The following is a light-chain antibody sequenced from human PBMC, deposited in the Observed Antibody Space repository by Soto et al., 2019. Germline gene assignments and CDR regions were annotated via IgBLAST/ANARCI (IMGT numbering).Light chain of an antibody. V-gene: IGKV3-15*01. CDR3: QQYNNWPPYT. J-gene: IGKJ2*01. CDR1: QSVSSN. CDR2: GAS. Sequence: EIVMTQSPATLSVSPGERATLSCRASQSVSSNLAWYQQQPGQAPRLLIYGASTRATGIPARFSGSGSGTEFTLTISSLQSEDFAVYYCQQYNNWPPYTLGQGTKLEIK.